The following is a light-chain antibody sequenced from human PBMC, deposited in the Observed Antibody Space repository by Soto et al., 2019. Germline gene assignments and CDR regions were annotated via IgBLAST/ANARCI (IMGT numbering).Light chain of an antibody. CDR2: GAS. J-gene: IGKJ4*01. Sequence: ETVLTQSPGTLSLSQGERATLSCRASHIVSINYLAWYQRTPGQAPRLLIYGASSRATGIPDRFSGSGSGTDFTLTISRLEPEEYAVYYCQQYGNSPLTFGVGTKVYSK. V-gene: IGKV3-20*01. CDR3: QQYGNSPLT. CDR1: HIVSINY.